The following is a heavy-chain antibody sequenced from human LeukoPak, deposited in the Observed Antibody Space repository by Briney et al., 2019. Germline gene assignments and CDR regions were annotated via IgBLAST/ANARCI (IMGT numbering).Heavy chain of an antibody. CDR1: GFTFSSYE. J-gene: IGHJ4*02. CDR2: ISTSGSTI. CDR3: ANAVVVTEGDADY. D-gene: IGHD2-21*02. Sequence: PGGSLRLSCAASGFTFSSYEMNWVRQAPGKGLEWVSYISTSGSTIYYADSVKGRFTISRDNAKNSLYLQMNSLRAEDTAVYYCANAVVVTEGDADYWGQGTLVTVSS. V-gene: IGHV3-48*03.